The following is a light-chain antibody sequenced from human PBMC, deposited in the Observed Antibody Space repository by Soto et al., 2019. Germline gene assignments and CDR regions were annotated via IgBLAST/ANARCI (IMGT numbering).Light chain of an antibody. Sequence: QAVVTQPASVSGSPGQSITISCTGTSSDVGAYNYVSWYQKYPGKAPKLMIYEVSNRPSGVSNRFSGSKSGNTASLTISGLQAEDEADYYCSSYSSSSNLYVFGTGTKLTVL. CDR1: SSDVGAYNY. CDR3: SSYSSSSNLYV. CDR2: EVS. J-gene: IGLJ1*01. V-gene: IGLV2-14*01.